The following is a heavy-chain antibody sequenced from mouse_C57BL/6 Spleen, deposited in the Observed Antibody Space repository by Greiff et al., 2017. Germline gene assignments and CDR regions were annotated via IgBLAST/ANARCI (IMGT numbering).Heavy chain of an antibody. Sequence: QVQLQQPGAELAKPGASVKLSCKASGYTFTSYWMHWVKQRPGQGLEWIGYINPSSGYTKYNQRFKDKATLTADKSSSTAYMQLSSLTYEDSAVYYCARLNYGYDAGYAMDYWGQGTSVTVSS. CDR3: ARLNYGYDAGYAMDY. D-gene: IGHD2-2*01. J-gene: IGHJ4*01. V-gene: IGHV1-7*01. CDR2: INPSSGYT. CDR1: GYTFTSYW.